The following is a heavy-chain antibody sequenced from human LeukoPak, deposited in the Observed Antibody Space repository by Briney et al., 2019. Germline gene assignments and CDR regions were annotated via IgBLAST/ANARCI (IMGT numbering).Heavy chain of an antibody. D-gene: IGHD6-13*01. V-gene: IGHV4-39*07. CDR2: IYYSGST. CDR3: ARDVSGSSLDY. J-gene: IGHJ4*02. Sequence: SETLSLTCTVSGGSISSSSYYWGWIRQPPGKGLEWIGSIYYSGSTYYNPSLKSRVTISVDMSKNQFSLKLSSVTAADTAVYYCARDVSGSSLDYWGQGTLVTVSS. CDR1: GGSISSSSYY.